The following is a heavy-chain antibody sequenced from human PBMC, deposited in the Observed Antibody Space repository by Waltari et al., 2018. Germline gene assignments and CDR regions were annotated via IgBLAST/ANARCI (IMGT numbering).Heavy chain of an antibody. CDR1: GGTFSSYA. V-gene: IGHV1-69*13. CDR2: IIPIFGTA. CDR3: ARAGSDYDFWSGYYGTFDY. D-gene: IGHD3-3*01. J-gene: IGHJ4*02. Sequence: QVQLVQSGAEVKKPGSSVKVSCKASGGTFSSYAISWVRQAPGQGLGWMGRIIPIFGTANYAQKFQGRVTITADKSTSTAYMELSSLRSEDTAVYYCARAGSDYDFWSGYYGTFDYWGQGTLVTVSS.